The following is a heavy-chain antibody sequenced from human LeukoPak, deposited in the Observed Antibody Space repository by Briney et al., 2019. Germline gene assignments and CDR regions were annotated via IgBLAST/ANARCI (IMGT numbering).Heavy chain of an antibody. Sequence: GGSLRLSCAASGFTFSDYYTSWIRQAPGKGLEWVSYISSSGSTIYYADSVKGRFTISRDNAKNSLYLQMNSLRAEDTAVYYCARSEPMTTVYSDYWGQGTLVTVSS. D-gene: IGHD4-17*01. CDR1: GFTFSDYY. CDR3: ARSEPMTTVYSDY. V-gene: IGHV3-11*04. CDR2: ISSSGSTI. J-gene: IGHJ4*02.